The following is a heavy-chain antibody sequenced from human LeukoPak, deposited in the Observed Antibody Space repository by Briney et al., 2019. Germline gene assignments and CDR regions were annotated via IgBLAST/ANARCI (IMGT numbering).Heavy chain of an antibody. CDR3: ARGRRYFDVYYYYGMEV. CDR1: GGTFSSYA. CDR2: IIPIFGTA. J-gene: IGHJ6*02. D-gene: IGHD3-9*01. V-gene: IGHV1-69*05. Sequence: SVKVSCKASGGTFSSYAISWVRQSPGQGLEWMGGIIPIFGTANYAQKFQGRVTITTDESTSTAYTELSSLRSEDTAVYYCARGRRYFDVYYYYGMEVWGQGTTVTVSS.